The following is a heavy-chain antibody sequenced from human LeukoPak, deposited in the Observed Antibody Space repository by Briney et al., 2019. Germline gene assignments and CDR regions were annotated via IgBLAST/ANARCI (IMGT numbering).Heavy chain of an antibody. Sequence: GGSLRLSCAASGFTFRSYWMSWGREAPGKGLEWGANIKHDGGEKYYVDSVKGRFTISRDNAKNSLYLQMNSLRAEDTAVYYCARDDFSQFDPWGQGTLVTVSS. CDR3: ARDDFSQFDP. CDR2: IKHDGGEK. CDR1: GFTFRSYW. J-gene: IGHJ5*02. V-gene: IGHV3-7*01.